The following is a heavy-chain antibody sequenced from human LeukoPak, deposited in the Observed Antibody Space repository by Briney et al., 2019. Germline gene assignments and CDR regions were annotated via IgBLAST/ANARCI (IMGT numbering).Heavy chain of an antibody. CDR3: ARGVYGSGSYYVPFDY. D-gene: IGHD3-10*01. Sequence: PSETLSLTCTVSGGSISTYYWSWIRQPPGRGLEWIGYIDHSGSTNYNPSLWSRVTISVDTSKKQFSLRLSSVTAADAAVYYYARGVYGSGSYYVPFDYWGQGTLVTVSS. CDR2: IDHSGST. V-gene: IGHV4-59*01. J-gene: IGHJ4*02. CDR1: GGSISTYY.